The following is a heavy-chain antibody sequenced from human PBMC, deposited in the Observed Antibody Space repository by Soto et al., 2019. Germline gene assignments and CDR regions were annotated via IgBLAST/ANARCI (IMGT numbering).Heavy chain of an antibody. Sequence: SETLSLTCTVSGGSISSSRNYWGWIRQPPGKGLEWIGSIYYSVSTYYNPSLKSRVTISVDTSKNQFSLKMSSVTAADTAVYYSAKHSDFWSGYSANWFDPWGQGTLVT. CDR2: IYYSVST. D-gene: IGHD3-3*01. CDR3: AKHSDFWSGYSANWFDP. CDR1: GGSISSSRNY. J-gene: IGHJ5*02. V-gene: IGHV4-39*01.